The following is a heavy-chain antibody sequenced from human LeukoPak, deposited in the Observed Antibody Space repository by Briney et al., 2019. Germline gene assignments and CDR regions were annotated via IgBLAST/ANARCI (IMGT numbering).Heavy chain of an antibody. CDR3: SRGTSGYHNT. Sequence: SGRSLILSCASSDFSVGSNYMTWVRHAPRKGLEWVELIYSGGSTYYADSSKGRFTISRDNSKNTLYLQKKSLIADDNAVYYCSRGTSGYHNTGGQGNLVTVSS. CDR1: DFSVGSNY. CDR2: IYSGGST. V-gene: IGHV3-66*01. J-gene: IGHJ4*02. D-gene: IGHD5-12*01.